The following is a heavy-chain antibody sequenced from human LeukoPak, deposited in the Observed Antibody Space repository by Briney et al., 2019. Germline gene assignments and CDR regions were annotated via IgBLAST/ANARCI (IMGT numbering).Heavy chain of an antibody. CDR1: GGSISSSNW. Sequence: SGTLSLTCAVSGGSISSSNWWSWVRQPPGKGLEWIGEIYHSGSTNYNPSLKSRVTISVDKSKNQFSLKLSSVTAADTAVHYCARSSSDGNYGMDVWGKGTTVTVSS. J-gene: IGHJ6*04. V-gene: IGHV4-4*02. CDR2: IYHSGST. CDR3: ARSSSDGNYGMDV.